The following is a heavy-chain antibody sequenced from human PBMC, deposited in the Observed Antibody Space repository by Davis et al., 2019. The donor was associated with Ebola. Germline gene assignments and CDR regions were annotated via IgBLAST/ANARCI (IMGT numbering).Heavy chain of an antibody. CDR1: GDSIGSSSYY. D-gene: IGHD3-9*01. Sequence: SETLSLTCTVSGDSIGSSSYYWGWIRQPPGKGLEWIGSIYYSGSTYYNPSLKSRVTISVDTVKNQFSLKLSSVTAADTAVYYCARVDWLYYGMDVWGQGTTVTVSS. CDR3: ARVDWLYYGMDV. J-gene: IGHJ6*02. CDR2: IYYSGST. V-gene: IGHV4-39*01.